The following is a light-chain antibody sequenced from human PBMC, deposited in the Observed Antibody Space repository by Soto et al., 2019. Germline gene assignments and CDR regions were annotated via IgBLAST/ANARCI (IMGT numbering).Light chain of an antibody. CDR2: DNN. CDR3: AAWDSNLSAVV. V-gene: IGLV1-51*01. CDR1: SSNIGSNY. Sequence: QSVLTQPPSVSAAPGQKVTISCSGSSSNIGSNYVSWYQQLPGTAPKLLICDNNKRPSGIPDRFSGSKSDTSATLGITGLQTGDEADYYCAAWDSNLSAVVFGGGTKLTVL. J-gene: IGLJ2*01.